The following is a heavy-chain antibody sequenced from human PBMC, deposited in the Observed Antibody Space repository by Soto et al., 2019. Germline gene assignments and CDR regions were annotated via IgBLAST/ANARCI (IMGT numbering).Heavy chain of an antibody. CDR1: GFTFSSYA. D-gene: IGHD3-10*01. CDR2: ISGSGGST. V-gene: IGHV3-23*01. J-gene: IGHJ4*02. CDR3: AKVPQRYITMVRGATELKYYFDY. Sequence: GGSLRLSCAASGFTFSSYAMSWVRQAPGKGLEWVSAISGSGGSTYYADSVKGRFTISRDNSKNTLYLQMNSLRAEDTAVYYCAKVPQRYITMVRGATELKYYFDYWGQGTLVTVSS.